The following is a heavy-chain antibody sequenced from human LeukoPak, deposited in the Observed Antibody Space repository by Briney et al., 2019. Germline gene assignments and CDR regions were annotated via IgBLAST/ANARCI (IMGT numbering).Heavy chain of an antibody. CDR2: ISPYNGNT. CDR1: GYTFTSYG. V-gene: IGHV1-18*01. D-gene: IGHD3-3*01. J-gene: IGHJ4*02. CDR3: ARAPERRITIFGVVIQALGDFDY. Sequence: ASVKVSCKASGYTFTSYGISWVRQAPGQGLEWMGWISPYNGNTNYAQKLQGRVTMTTDTSTSTAYMEVRSLRSDDTAVYYCARAPERRITIFGVVIQALGDFDYWGQGTLVTVSS.